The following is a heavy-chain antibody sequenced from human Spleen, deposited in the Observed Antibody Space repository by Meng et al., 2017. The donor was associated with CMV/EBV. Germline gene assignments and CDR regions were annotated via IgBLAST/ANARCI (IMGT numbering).Heavy chain of an antibody. V-gene: IGHV4-59*01. CDR2: IYYSGST. CDR1: GFTFSSYW. CDR3: ARDRQLVWFDP. D-gene: IGHD6-6*01. J-gene: IGHJ5*02. Sequence: ESLKISCAASGFTFSSYWMSWIRQPPGKGLEWIGYIYYSGSTNYNPSLKSRVTISVDTSKNQFSLKLSSVTAADTAVYYCARDRQLVWFDPWGQGTLVTVSS.